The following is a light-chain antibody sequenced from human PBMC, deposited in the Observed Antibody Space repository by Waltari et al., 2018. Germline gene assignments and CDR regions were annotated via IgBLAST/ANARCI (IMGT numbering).Light chain of an antibody. Sequence: QSALTQPASVSGSPGQSIPISCTGTSSDVGGYNYVSWYQQHPGKAPKLMIYDVSKRPSGVSNRFSGSKAGNTASLTISGLQAEDEADYYCSSHTSSSTLVFGGGTKLTVL. CDR2: DVS. CDR1: SSDVGGYNY. CDR3: SSHTSSSTLV. V-gene: IGLV2-14*01. J-gene: IGLJ2*01.